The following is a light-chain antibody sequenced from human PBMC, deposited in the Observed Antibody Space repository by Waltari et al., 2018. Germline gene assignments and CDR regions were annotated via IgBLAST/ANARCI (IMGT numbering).Light chain of an antibody. CDR2: FNN. V-gene: IGLV1-44*01. CDR3: ATWDDSLNGVV. CDR1: GPNIGINS. Sequence: QSVLAQPPSASGTPGQGVTISCYGRGPNIGINSVNWYQQLPGTAPKLLIFFNNQRPSGVPDRFSGSKSGTSASLAISGLQSEDEADYYCATWDDSLNGVVFGGGTKVTVL. J-gene: IGLJ3*02.